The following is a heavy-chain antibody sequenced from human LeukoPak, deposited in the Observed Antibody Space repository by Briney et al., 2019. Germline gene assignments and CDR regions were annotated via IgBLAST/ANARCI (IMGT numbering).Heavy chain of an antibody. D-gene: IGHD6-19*01. J-gene: IGHJ6*03. CDR1: GGSISSYY. CDR2: IYTSGST. Sequence: SETLSLTCTVSGGSISSYYWSWIRQPAGKGLEWIGRIYTSGSTDYNPSLKSRVTMSVDTSKNQFSLKLSSVTAADTAVYYCARGGIEWLVDYYYYYMDVWGKGTTVTVSS. CDR3: ARGGIEWLVDYYYYYMDV. V-gene: IGHV4-4*07.